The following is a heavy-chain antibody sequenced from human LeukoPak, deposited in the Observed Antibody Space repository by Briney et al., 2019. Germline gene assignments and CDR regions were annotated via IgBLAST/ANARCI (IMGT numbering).Heavy chain of an antibody. Sequence: QPGGSLRLSCAASGFTFSSYWMHWARQAPGKGLVWVSRVNSDGTGTTYADSVEGRFTISRDNAKNTVYLQMHSLRAEDTAIYYCIRTLIVATSPYMDVWGKGTTVTVSS. J-gene: IGHJ6*03. CDR2: VNSDGTGT. V-gene: IGHV3-74*01. CDR1: GFTFSSYW. D-gene: IGHD5-12*01. CDR3: IRTLIVATSPYMDV.